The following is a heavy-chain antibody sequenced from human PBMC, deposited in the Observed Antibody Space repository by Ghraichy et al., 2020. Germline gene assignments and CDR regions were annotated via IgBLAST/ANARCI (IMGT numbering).Heavy chain of an antibody. D-gene: IGHD3-9*01. J-gene: IGHJ4*02. Sequence: GSLRLSCAVSGFTFSSSTMHWVRQAPGKGREYVSAIRRKGERTYYANSVKGRFTISGDDSKNTLYLQMDSLRLDDMAVYYCVRDLDWTYDYWGQGTPVTVSS. CDR1: GFTFSSST. CDR2: IRRKGERT. CDR3: VRDLDWTYDY. V-gene: IGHV3-64*01.